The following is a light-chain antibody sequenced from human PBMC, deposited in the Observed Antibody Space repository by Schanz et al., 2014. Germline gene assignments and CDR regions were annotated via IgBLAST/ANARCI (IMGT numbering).Light chain of an antibody. CDR3: SSYTSSTTVV. CDR2: DVR. V-gene: IGLV2-14*03. Sequence: QSALTQPASVSGSPGQSITISCTGTSSDVGGYNYVSWYQQHPGKAPNLVIYDVRNRPSGVSSRFSGSKSGNTASLTISGLQAEDEADYYCSSYTSSTTVVFGGGTKLTVL. CDR1: SSDVGGYNY. J-gene: IGLJ2*01.